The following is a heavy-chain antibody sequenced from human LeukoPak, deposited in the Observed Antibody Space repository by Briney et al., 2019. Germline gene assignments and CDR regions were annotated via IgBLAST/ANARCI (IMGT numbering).Heavy chain of an antibody. J-gene: IGHJ5*02. CDR2: INPNNGGT. Sequence: ASVKVSCKASGYTFTGHYMHWVRQAPGQGLEWMGWINPNNGGTNYAQKFQGRVTMTSDTSISTAYMELNRLRSDDTAVYYCARDSITMGLKWFDPWGQGTLVTVSS. CDR3: ARDSITMGLKWFDP. V-gene: IGHV1-2*02. D-gene: IGHD3-10*01. CDR1: GYTFTGHY.